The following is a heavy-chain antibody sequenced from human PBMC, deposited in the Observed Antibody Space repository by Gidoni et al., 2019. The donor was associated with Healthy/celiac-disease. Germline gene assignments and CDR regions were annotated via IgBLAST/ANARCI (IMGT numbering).Heavy chain of an antibody. J-gene: IGHJ5*02. CDR3: AGRYSSSWYNWFDP. D-gene: IGHD6-13*01. CDR2: IYYSGST. Sequence: QLQLQESGPGLVKPSETLSLTCPVSGGSISSSSYYWGWIRQPPGKGLEWIGSIYYSGSTYYNPSLKSRVTISVDTSKNQFSLKLSSVTAADTAVYYCAGRYSSSWYNWFDPWGQGTLVTVSS. V-gene: IGHV4-39*01. CDR1: GGSISSSSYY.